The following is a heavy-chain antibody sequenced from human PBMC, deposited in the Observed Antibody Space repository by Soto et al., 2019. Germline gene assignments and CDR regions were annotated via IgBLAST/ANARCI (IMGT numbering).Heavy chain of an antibody. CDR2: IYHSGST. CDR1: GGSISSSNW. J-gene: IGHJ3*02. Sequence: QVQLQESGPGLVKPSGTLSLTCAVSGGSISSSNWWSWVRQPPGKGLEWIGEIYHSGSTNYNPSLESRITLSVDNSTAQFSLTPIPVTAADTAVYYCASKQWRESSAFDIWGQGTMVTVSS. CDR3: ASKQWRESSAFDI. V-gene: IGHV4-4*02. D-gene: IGHD6-19*01.